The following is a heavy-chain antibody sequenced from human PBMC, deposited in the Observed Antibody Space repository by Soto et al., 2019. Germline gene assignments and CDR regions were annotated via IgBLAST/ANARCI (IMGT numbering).Heavy chain of an antibody. CDR3: AKDQYSSSWGELFDY. J-gene: IGHJ4*02. D-gene: IGHD6-6*01. CDR1: GFTFSSYA. V-gene: IGHV3-23*01. Sequence: EVQLLESGGGLVQPGGSLRLSCAASGFTFSSYARSWVRQAPGKGLEWVSAISGSGGSTYYADSVNGRFTISRDNSKNTLYLQMNSLRAEDTAVYYCAKDQYSSSWGELFDYWGQGTLVTVSS. CDR2: ISGSGGST.